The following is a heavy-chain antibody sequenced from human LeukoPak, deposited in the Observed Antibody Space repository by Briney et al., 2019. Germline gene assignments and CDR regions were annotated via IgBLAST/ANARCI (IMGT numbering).Heavy chain of an antibody. D-gene: IGHD3-22*01. CDR1: GGAISGYY. Sequence: PSETLSLTCIVSGGAISGYYWSWIRQSPGKGLEWIGYIYYSGGTKYNPSLMSRVTISVDRAQNQFSLTLTSVTAADTAVYYCARDGLYDSSGYYMDSWGQGTPGIASS. CDR2: IYYSGGT. CDR3: ARDGLYDSSGYYMDS. J-gene: IGHJ4*02. V-gene: IGHV4-59*01.